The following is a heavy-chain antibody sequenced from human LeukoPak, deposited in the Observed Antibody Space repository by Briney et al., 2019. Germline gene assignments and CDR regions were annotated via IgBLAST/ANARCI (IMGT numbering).Heavy chain of an antibody. CDR1: GGTFSSYA. V-gene: IGHV1-69*13. CDR2: IIPIFGTA. CDR3: ASSLHDDYYDSSGYYGNFDY. J-gene: IGHJ4*02. Sequence: SVKVSCKASGGTFSSYAISWVRQAPGQGLEWVGEIIPIFGTANYAQKFQGRVTITADESTSTAYMELSSLRSEDTAVYYCASSLHDDYYDSSGYYGNFDYWGQGTLVTVSS. D-gene: IGHD3-22*01.